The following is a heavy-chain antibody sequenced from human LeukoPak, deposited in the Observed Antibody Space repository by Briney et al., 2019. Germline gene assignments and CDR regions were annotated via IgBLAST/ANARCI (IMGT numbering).Heavy chain of an antibody. Sequence: PGRSLRLSCAASGFTFSSYGMHWVRQAPGKGLEWVAVISYDGSNKYYADSVKGRFTISRDNSKNTLYLQMNSLRAEDTAVYYCAKNEGLWVSSWSKNDYYYYGMDVWGQGTTVTVSS. D-gene: IGHD6-13*01. CDR3: AKNEGLWVSSWSKNDYYYYGMDV. CDR2: ISYDGSNK. V-gene: IGHV3-30*18. J-gene: IGHJ6*02. CDR1: GFTFSSYG.